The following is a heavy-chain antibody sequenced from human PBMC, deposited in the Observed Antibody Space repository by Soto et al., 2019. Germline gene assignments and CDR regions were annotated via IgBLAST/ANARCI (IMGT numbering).Heavy chain of an antibody. D-gene: IGHD4-4*01. CDR3: ARVERALSTVTTYGRDV. CDR2: TYYRSKWYN. V-gene: IGHV6-1*01. Sequence: SQTLSLTCAISGDSVSSNSAAWNCIRQSPSRGLEWLRRTYYRSKWYNDYAVSVKSRITINPDTSKNQFSLQLNSVTPEDTAVYYCARVERALSTVTTYGRDVWGQGTTVTVAS. CDR1: GDSVSSNSAA. J-gene: IGHJ6*02.